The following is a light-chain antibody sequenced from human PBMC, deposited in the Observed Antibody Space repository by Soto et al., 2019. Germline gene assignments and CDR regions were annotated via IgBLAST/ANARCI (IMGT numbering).Light chain of an antibody. V-gene: IGLV4-60*03. Sequence: QSVLTQSSSASASLGSSVKLTCTLSSGHDNYVIAWHQQQPGKAPRFLMRFERSGTYNKGFGVPDRFSGSRSGADRYLTISNLQSEDEADYFCETWDSNARLFGGGTQLTVL. CDR2: FERSGTY. CDR1: SGHDNYV. CDR3: ETWDSNARL. J-gene: IGLJ3*02.